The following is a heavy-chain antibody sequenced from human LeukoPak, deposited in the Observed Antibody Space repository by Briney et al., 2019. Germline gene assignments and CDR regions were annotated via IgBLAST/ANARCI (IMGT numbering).Heavy chain of an antibody. V-gene: IGHV4-59*01. CDR1: GGSISSYY. Sequence: SETLSLTCTVAGGSISSYYWSWIRQPPGKGLEWIGYIYYSGSTNYNPSLKSRVTISVDTSKNQFSLKLSSVTAADTAVYYCARESDSSGYCFDPWGQGTLVTVSS. CDR2: IYYSGST. D-gene: IGHD3-22*01. CDR3: ARESDSSGYCFDP. J-gene: IGHJ5*02.